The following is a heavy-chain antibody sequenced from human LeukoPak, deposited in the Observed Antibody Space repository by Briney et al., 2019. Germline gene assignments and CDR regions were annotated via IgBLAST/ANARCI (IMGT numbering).Heavy chain of an antibody. V-gene: IGHV4-4*02. CDR1: GGSISNTNW. CDR3: ARWRGYGYGLDS. J-gene: IGHJ4*02. Sequence: PSETLSLTCGVSGGSISNTNWWTWVRQPPGKGLEWIGEVNLQGSTNYNPSLKSRVAISVDKSENHISLKLTSVTAADTAVYHCARWRGYGYGLDSWGQGTLATVSS. D-gene: IGHD5-18*01. CDR2: VNLQGST.